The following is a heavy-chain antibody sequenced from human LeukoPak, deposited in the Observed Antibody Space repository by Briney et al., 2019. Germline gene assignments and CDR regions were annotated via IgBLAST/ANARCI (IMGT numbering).Heavy chain of an antibody. CDR3: AKGAEIDH. CDR1: GFNFNNFA. Sequence: GGSLRLSCAASGFNFNNFAMSWVRQAPGKGPEWLSAMTGPADTTYYAESVKGRFTISRDYSRSMVYLQMTSLRVEDTAIYYCAKGAEIDHWGQGTLVTVSS. V-gene: IGHV3-23*01. J-gene: IGHJ4*02. CDR2: MTGPADTT.